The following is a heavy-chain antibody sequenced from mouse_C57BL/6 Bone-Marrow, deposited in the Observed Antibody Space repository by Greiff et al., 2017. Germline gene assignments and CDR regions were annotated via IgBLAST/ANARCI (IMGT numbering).Heavy chain of an antibody. Sequence: VQLQQSGAELARPGASVKLSCKASGYTFTSYGISWVKQRTGQGLEWIGEIYPRSGNTYYNEKFKGKATLTADKSSSTAYMELRSLTSEDSAVYFCAKFHYYGSTHWDFDVWGTGTTVTVSS. D-gene: IGHD1-1*01. CDR2: IYPRSGNT. V-gene: IGHV1-81*01. CDR3: AKFHYYGSTHWDFDV. CDR1: GYTFTSYG. J-gene: IGHJ1*03.